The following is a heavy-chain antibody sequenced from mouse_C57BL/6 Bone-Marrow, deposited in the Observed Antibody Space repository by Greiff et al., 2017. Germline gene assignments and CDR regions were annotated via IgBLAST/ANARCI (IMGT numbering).Heavy chain of an antibody. Sequence: EVKLVDSGGGLVQPGESLKLSCESNEYEFPSHDMSWVRKTPEKRLELVAAINSDGGSTYYPDTMERRFIISRDNTKKTLYLHMSSLRSEDTALYYCARHYSNSYAMDYWGQGTSVTVSS. D-gene: IGHD2-5*01. V-gene: IGHV5-2*01. CDR2: INSDGGST. J-gene: IGHJ4*01. CDR3: ARHYSNSYAMDY. CDR1: EYEFPSHD.